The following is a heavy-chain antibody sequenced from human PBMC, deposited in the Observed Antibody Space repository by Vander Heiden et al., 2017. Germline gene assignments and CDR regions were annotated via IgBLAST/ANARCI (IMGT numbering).Heavy chain of an antibody. V-gene: IGHV3-23*01. J-gene: IGHJ4*02. Sequence: VQVLESGGGLVQPGGSLRLSCAGSGFTFYKYVMTWVRQAPGKGLEWVSSIVGTGTTTYYADSVKGRFTISRDNSKNTVYLQMNSLRVEDTAVYFCAKTKHSSGYPYFDYWGPGALVNVSS. CDR3: AKTKHSSGYPYFDY. D-gene: IGHD3-22*01. CDR2: IVGTGTTT. CDR1: GFTFYKYV.